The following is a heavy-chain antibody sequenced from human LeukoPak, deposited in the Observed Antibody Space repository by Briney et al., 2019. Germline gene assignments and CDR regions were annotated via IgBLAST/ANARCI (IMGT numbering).Heavy chain of an antibody. CDR3: ARVWYYDSSGYYPTGAFDI. D-gene: IGHD3-22*01. J-gene: IGHJ3*02. Sequence: SETLSLTCAVYGGSFSGYYWSWIRQPPGKGLEWIGEINHSGSTNYNPSLKSRVTISVDTSKNQFSLKLSSVTAADTAVYYCARVWYYDSSGYYPTGAFDIWGQGTMVTVSS. V-gene: IGHV4-34*01. CDR1: GGSFSGYY. CDR2: INHSGST.